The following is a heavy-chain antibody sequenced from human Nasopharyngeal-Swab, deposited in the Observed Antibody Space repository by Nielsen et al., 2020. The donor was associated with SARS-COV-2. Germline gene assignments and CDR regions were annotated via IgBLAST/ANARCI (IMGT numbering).Heavy chain of an antibody. D-gene: IGHD6-19*01. V-gene: IGHV3-23*01. CDR1: GFTFSCYA. Sequence: GESLKISCAASGFTFSCYAMSWVRQAPGKGLEWVSAISGSGGSTYYADSVKGRFTISRDNSKNTLYLQMNSLRAEDTAVYYCAKDTPDPGIAVEDNWGQGTLVTVSS. J-gene: IGHJ4*02. CDR3: AKDTPDPGIAVEDN. CDR2: ISGSGGST.